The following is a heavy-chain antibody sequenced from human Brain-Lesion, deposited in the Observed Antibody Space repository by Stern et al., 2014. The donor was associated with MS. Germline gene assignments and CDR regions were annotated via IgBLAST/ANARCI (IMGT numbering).Heavy chain of an antibody. CDR2: INPKSGGT. J-gene: IGHJ4*02. D-gene: IGHD3-22*01. CDR3: ATYYYDSTGYNDF. V-gene: IGHV1-2*04. CDR1: GYTFTRYY. Sequence: VQLVESGAEVKKPGASVKVSCKASGYTFTRYYMPWVRQAPGQGLEWMGWINPKSGGTNYAQKFQGWVTMTRDTSINTAYMELSRLRSDDTAVYYCATYYYDSTGYNDFWGQGTLVTVSS.